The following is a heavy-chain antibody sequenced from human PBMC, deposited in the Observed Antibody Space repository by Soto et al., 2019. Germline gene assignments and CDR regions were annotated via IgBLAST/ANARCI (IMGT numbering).Heavy chain of an antibody. CDR1: GGSFGGNY. D-gene: IGHD6-13*01. Sequence: PSETLSLTCAVYGGSFGGNYWSWIRQPPGKGLEWIGEINHSGSTNYNPSLKSRVTISVDTSKNQFSLKLSSVTAADTAVYYCARGRDTSSWYGYYYGMDVWGQGTTVTVSS. J-gene: IGHJ6*02. CDR3: ARGRDTSSWYGYYYGMDV. V-gene: IGHV4-34*01. CDR2: INHSGST.